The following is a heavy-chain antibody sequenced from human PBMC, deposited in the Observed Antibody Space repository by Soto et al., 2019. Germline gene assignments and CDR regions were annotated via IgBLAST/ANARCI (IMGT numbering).Heavy chain of an antibody. D-gene: IGHD1-26*01. J-gene: IGHJ4*02. CDR2: ISSSSSRI. CDR3: ARDSLASGTYYDC. CDR1: GFTFSTYA. V-gene: IGHV3-48*02. Sequence: PGGSLRLSCTASGFTFSTYAMNWVRQAPGKGLEWVSYISSSSSRIFYADSVKGRFTISRDNAKNSLYLQMNSLRDEDTALYYCARDSLASGTYYDCWGQGTLVTVSS.